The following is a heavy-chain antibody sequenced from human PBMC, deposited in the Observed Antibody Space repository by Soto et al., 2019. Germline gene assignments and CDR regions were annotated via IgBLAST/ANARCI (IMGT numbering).Heavy chain of an antibody. J-gene: IGHJ4*02. V-gene: IGHV1-18*01. D-gene: IGHD3-22*01. CDR3: ARGSYYDSHFDT. CDR1: GYTFTSYG. CDR2: ISAYNGNT. Sequence: ASVKVSCKASGYTFTSYGISWVRQAPGQGLEWMGWISAYNGNTNYAQKLQGRVTMTTDTSTSTAYMELSSLRSEDTAVYYCARGSYYDSHFDTRGQGTLVTVSS.